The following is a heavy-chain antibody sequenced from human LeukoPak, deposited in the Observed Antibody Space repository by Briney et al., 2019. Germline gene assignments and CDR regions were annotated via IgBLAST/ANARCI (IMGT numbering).Heavy chain of an antibody. V-gene: IGHV5-51*01. CDR2: IYPGDSET. Sequence: GESQKIPCKSSGYSFTDYWIGWVRQMPGKGLEWMGIIYPGDSETRYSPSFQGQVTISADKSISTAYLQWSSLKASDTAMYYCARRYYYDSSGYYLAHDAFDIWGQARMVPVSS. J-gene: IGHJ3*02. CDR3: ARRYYYDSSGYYLAHDAFDI. CDR1: GYSFTDYW. D-gene: IGHD3-22*01.